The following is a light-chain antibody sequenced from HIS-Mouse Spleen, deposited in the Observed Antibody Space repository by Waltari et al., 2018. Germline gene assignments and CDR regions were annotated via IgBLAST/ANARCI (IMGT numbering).Light chain of an antibody. CDR2: GAS. CDR1: QSVSSN. Sequence: EIVMTQSPATLSVSPGERATLSCRAGQSVSSNLAGYQQKPGQAPRLLIYGASTRATGIPARFSGSGSGTEFTLTISSMQSEDFAVYYCQQYNNWPPRTFGQGTKVEIK. J-gene: IGKJ1*01. CDR3: QQYNNWPPRT. V-gene: IGKV3-15*01.